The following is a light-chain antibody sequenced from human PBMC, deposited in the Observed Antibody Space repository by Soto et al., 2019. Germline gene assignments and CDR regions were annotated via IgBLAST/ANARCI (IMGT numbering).Light chain of an antibody. Sequence: AIQMTQSPSSLSASVGDRVTITCRASQAIGNDLTWYQQKPGKAPNLLIFAASSLQSGVPSRFRCSGSGTDFTLPISRLQPEDFATYYCLQDYNYPLTFGQGTKLEIK. CDR1: QAIGND. CDR2: AAS. CDR3: LQDYNYPLT. V-gene: IGKV1-6*01. J-gene: IGKJ2*01.